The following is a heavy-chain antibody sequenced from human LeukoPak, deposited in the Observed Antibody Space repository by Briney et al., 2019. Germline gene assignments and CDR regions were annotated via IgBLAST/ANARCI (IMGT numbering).Heavy chain of an antibody. D-gene: IGHD3-22*01. V-gene: IGHV3-23*01. J-gene: IGHJ4*02. CDR2: ISDSGGRT. CDR3: AKRGVVIRVILVGFHKEAYYFDS. CDR1: GITLSNYG. Sequence: QSVGSLRLSCAVSGITLSNYGMSWVRQAPGKGLEWVAGISDSGGRTNYADSVKGRFTISRDNPKNTLYLQMNSLRAEDTAVYFCAKRGVVIRVILVGFHKEAYYFDSWGQGALVTVSS.